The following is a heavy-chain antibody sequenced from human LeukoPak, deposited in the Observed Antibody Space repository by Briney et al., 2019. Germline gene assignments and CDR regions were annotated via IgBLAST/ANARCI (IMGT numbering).Heavy chain of an antibody. CDR2: IYYSGST. Sequence: SETLSLTCTVSSGSISNYYWSWIRQPPGKGLEWIGYIYYSGSTYYNPSLKSRVTISVDTSKNQFSLKLSPVTAADTAVYYCARGGDLHYDFWSGYQYYFDYWGQGTLVTVSS. CDR3: ARGGDLHYDFWSGYQYYFDY. V-gene: IGHV4-59*06. J-gene: IGHJ4*02. CDR1: SGSISNYY. D-gene: IGHD3-3*01.